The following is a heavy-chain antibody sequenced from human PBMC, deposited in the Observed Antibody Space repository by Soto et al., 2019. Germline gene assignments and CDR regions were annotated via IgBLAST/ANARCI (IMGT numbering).Heavy chain of an antibody. CDR2: ISHSWTS. V-gene: IGHV4-4*02. CDR3: ARVVLTITRGAFDA. Sequence: QVPLQESGPGLVKPSGTLSLTCAASGGSISSSPWWTWVRQSPGKGLEYIVEISHSWTSNSNPSLKSRVTLSVDKSKNHFSLTLTSVTAADTAVYYCARVVLTITRGAFDAWGQGTLVIVSS. D-gene: IGHD3-9*01. CDR1: GGSISSSPW. J-gene: IGHJ3*01.